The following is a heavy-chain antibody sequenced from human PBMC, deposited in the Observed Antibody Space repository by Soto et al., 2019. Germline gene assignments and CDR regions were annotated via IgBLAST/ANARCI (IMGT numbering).Heavy chain of an antibody. CDR2: ISYDGSNK. J-gene: IGHJ6*02. CDR3: AKDWDIVSTIPRSMAV. V-gene: IGHV3-30*18. D-gene: IGHD5-12*01. Sequence: QVHLVESGGGVVQPGKSLRLSCAASGFTFSSYGMHWVRQAPGKGLEWVALISYDGSNKYYADSLKGRFTISRDNSMNTLFLQMNNVRAEDTAVYYCAKDWDIVSTIPRSMAVWGQGVTVTVSS. CDR1: GFTFSSYG.